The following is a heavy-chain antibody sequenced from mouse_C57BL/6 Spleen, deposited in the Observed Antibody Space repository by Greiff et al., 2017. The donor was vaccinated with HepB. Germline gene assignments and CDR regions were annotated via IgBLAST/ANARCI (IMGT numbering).Heavy chain of an antibody. V-gene: IGHV1-69*01. Sequence: QVHVKQPGAELVMPGASVKLSCKASGYTFTSYWMHWVKQRPGQGLEWIGEIDPSDSYTNYNQKFKGKSTLTVDKSSSTAYMQLSSLTSEDSAVYYCARGDDPSAYWGQGTLVTVSA. CDR1: GYTFTSYW. CDR2: IDPSDSYT. J-gene: IGHJ3*01. CDR3: ARGDDPSAY.